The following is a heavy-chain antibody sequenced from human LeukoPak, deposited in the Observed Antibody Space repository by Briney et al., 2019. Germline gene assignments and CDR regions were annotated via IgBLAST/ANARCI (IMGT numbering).Heavy chain of an antibody. Sequence: PSETLSLTCTVSGGSISNSNYYWGWIRQPPGEGLEWIGSIYYSGSTYYNPSLKSRVTLSVDTSKNQFSLKLRSVTAADTAVYYCARDVRLNWFDPWGQGTLVTVSS. V-gene: IGHV4-39*07. CDR3: ARDVRLNWFDP. J-gene: IGHJ5*02. CDR1: GGSISNSNYY. D-gene: IGHD3-10*02. CDR2: IYYSGST.